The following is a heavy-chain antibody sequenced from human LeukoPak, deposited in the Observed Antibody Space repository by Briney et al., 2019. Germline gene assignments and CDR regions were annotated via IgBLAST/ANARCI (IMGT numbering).Heavy chain of an antibody. J-gene: IGHJ4*02. CDR2: IYPGDSDT. CDR3: ARNLLIYYDSSGYQPYYFDY. V-gene: IGHV5-51*01. D-gene: IGHD3-22*01. Sequence: ASVKISCKGSGYSFTSYWIGWVRQMPGKGLEWMGIIYPGDSDTRYSPSFQGQVTISADKSISTAYLQWSSLKASDTAMYYCARNLLIYYDSSGYQPYYFDYWGQGTLVTVSS. CDR1: GYSFTSYW.